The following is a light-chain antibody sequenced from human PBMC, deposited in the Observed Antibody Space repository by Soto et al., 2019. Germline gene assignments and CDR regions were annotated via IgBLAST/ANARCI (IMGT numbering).Light chain of an antibody. CDR2: AAS. Sequence: DIRLTQSPSFLSASVGDRVTITCRTSQEISSYLAWYQQKPGKAPKLLIYAASTLQSGVPSRFSGSGSGTEFTLTISSLQPEDFATYYCQQLNSYLSITFGQGTRLEIK. CDR3: QQLNSYLSIT. CDR1: QEISSY. J-gene: IGKJ5*01. V-gene: IGKV1-9*01.